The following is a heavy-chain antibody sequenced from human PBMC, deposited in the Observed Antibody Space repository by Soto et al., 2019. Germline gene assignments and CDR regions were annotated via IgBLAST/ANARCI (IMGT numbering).Heavy chain of an antibody. CDR2: IIPIFGTA. CDR3: ARDTLYDSSGYYYVGYNWFDP. CDR1: GGTFSSYA. V-gene: IGHV1-69*05. D-gene: IGHD3-22*01. Sequence: ASVKVSCKASGGTFSSYAISWVRQAPGQGLEWMGGIIPIFGTANYAQKFQGRVTITRDTSASTAYMELSSLRSEDTAVYYCARDTLYDSSGYYYVGYNWFDPWGQGTLVTVSS. J-gene: IGHJ5*02.